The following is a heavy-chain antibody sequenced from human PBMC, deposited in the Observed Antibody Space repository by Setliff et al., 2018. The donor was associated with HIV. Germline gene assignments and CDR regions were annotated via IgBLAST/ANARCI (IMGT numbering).Heavy chain of an antibody. CDR2: INHNENS. CDR3: ARAFANSGAYRGYWYFDL. J-gene: IGHJ2*01. Sequence: SETLSLTCTVYGGSFSGYYWNWVRQPPGKGLEWIGEINHNENSNCSPSLKSRVTISVDTSKNQFSLKLGSVTAADTAVYYCARAFANSGAYRGYWYFDLWGRGTLVTVSS. D-gene: IGHD1-26*01. V-gene: IGHV4-34*01. CDR1: GGSFSGYY.